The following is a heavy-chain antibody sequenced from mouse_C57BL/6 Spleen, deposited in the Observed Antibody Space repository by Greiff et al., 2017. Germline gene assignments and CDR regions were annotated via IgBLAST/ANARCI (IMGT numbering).Heavy chain of an antibody. CDR1: GYSFTDYN. Sequence: VQLKESGPELVKPGASVKISCKASGYSFTDYNMNWVKQSNGKSLEWIGVINPNYGTTSYNQKFKGKVTLTVDQSSSTAYMQLNSLRSEDSAVYYCASLDDYDVAAMDYWGQGTSVTVSS. J-gene: IGHJ4*01. V-gene: IGHV1-39*01. CDR3: ASLDDYDVAAMDY. D-gene: IGHD2-4*01. CDR2: INPNYGTT.